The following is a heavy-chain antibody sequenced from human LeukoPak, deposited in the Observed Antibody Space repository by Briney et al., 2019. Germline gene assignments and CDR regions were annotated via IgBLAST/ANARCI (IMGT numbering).Heavy chain of an antibody. CDR2: ITSSSTYI. V-gene: IGHV3-21*01. CDR3: VRAYYDILTGYTYYYMDV. Sequence: PGGSLRLSCAASGFTFSSYNMNWVRQAPGKGLEWVSSITSSSTYIYYADSVRGRFTISRDNAKNSLYLQMNSLRAEDTAVYYCVRAYYDILTGYTYYYMDVWGKGTTVTISS. D-gene: IGHD3-9*01. CDR1: GFTFSSYN. J-gene: IGHJ6*03.